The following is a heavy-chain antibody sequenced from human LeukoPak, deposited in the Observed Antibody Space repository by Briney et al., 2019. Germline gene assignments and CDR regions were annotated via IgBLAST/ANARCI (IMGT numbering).Heavy chain of an antibody. D-gene: IGHD1-26*01. CDR3: LNDFLDD. CDR1: GDSITRRSDY. Sequence: SETLSLTCTVTGDSITRRSDYWGWVRQPPGKGLEWIGSIYYSGSTYYNPSFKSRVTISVDTSRNQFSLQFYCARNESVLGTTVLNDFLDDWGQGSLVTVSS. J-gene: IGHJ4*02. CDR2: IYYSGST. V-gene: IGHV4-39*01.